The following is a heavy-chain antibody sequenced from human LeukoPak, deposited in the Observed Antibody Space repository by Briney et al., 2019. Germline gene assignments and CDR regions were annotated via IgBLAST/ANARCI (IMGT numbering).Heavy chain of an antibody. CDR3: ARRGYCSGGSCFSNAFDI. V-gene: IGHV5-51*01. Sequence: GESLQISCKGSGYIFTSYWIGWVRPMPGKGLEWMGIIYPGDSDTRYSPSFQGQVTISADKSISTAYLQWSSLKASDTAMYYCARRGYCSGGSCFSNAFDIWGQGTMVTVSS. J-gene: IGHJ3*02. CDR2: IYPGDSDT. D-gene: IGHD2-15*01. CDR1: GYIFTSYW.